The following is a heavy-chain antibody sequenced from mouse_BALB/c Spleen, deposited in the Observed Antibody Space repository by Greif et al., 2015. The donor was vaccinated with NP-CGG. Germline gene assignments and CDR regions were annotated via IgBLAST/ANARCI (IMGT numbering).Heavy chain of an antibody. Sequence: DVKLVESGGGLVQPGESLKLSCESNEYEFPSHDMSWVRKTPEKRLELVAAINSDGGSTYYPDTMERRFIISRDNTKKTLYLQMSSLRSEDTALYYCASRSTMGYFDVWGAGTTVTVSS. CDR2: INSDGGST. J-gene: IGHJ1*01. CDR3: ASRSTMGYFDV. CDR1: EYEFPSHD. V-gene: IGHV5-2*03. D-gene: IGHD2-1*01.